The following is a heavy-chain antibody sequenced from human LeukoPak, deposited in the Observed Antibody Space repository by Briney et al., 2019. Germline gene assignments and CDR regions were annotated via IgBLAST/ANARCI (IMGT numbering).Heavy chain of an antibody. J-gene: IGHJ4*02. D-gene: IGHD3-22*01. V-gene: IGHV1-18*01. Sequence: ASVKVSCKASGYTFTSYGISWVRQAPGQGLEWMGWISAYNGNTNYAQKLQGRVTMTTDTSTSTAYMELRSLRSDDTAVYYCARRYYYDSSGYPLDDWGQGTLVTVSS. CDR1: GYTFTSYG. CDR2: ISAYNGNT. CDR3: ARRYYYDSSGYPLDD.